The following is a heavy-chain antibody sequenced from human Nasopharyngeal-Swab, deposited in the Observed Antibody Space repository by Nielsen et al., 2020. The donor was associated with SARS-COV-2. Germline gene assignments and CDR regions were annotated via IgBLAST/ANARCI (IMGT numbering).Heavy chain of an antibody. CDR1: GGSFSAYY. J-gene: IGHJ6*03. Sequence: SETLSLTYAVYGGSFSAYYWGWIRQPPGKGLEWIAEINHSGSTNYNPSLKSRVTLSVDTSMNQFSLELRSVTAADTAVYYCARGLSGIVPAPILGLGLYYYYYMDVWGKGTTVTVSS. CDR2: INHSGST. V-gene: IGHV4-34*01. D-gene: IGHD2-2*01. CDR3: ARGLSGIVPAPILGLGLYYYYYMDV.